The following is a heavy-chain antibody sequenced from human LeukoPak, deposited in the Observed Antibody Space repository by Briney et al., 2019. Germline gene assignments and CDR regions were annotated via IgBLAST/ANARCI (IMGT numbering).Heavy chain of an antibody. CDR1: GFTFSSYG. V-gene: IGHV3-30*03. J-gene: IGHJ4*02. CDR2: ISYDGSNK. Sequence: GGSLRLSCAASGFTFSSYGMHWVRQAPGKGLEWVAVISYDGSNKYYADSVKGRFTISRDNSKNTLYLQMNSLRAEDTAVYYCAAGSKGGYWGQGTLVTVSS. D-gene: IGHD3-10*01. CDR3: AAGSKGGY.